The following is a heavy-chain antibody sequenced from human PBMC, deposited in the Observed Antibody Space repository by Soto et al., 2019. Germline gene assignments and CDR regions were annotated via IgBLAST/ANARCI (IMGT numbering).Heavy chain of an antibody. CDR1: GGTFSSYA. Sequence: QVQLVQSGAEVKKPGSSVKVSCKASGGTFSSYAISWVRQAPGQGLEWMGGFIPMFNRPHSARKFQGRVTITADESTSAAYMDLSSLRSEDTAVYYCARGQFHYVYTYSYALDVWGQGTTVTVSS. V-gene: IGHV1-69*01. CDR3: ARGQFHYVYTYSYALDV. CDR2: FIPMFNRP. D-gene: IGHD3-10*02. J-gene: IGHJ6*02.